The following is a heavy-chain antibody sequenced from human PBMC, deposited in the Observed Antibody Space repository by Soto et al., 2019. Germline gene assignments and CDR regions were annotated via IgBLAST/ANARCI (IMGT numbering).Heavy chain of an antibody. CDR2: ISYDGSHK. V-gene: IGHV3-30*18. J-gene: IGHJ4*02. Sequence: LRLSCAASGFTFSSYGMHWVRQAPGKGLEWVAVISYDGSHKYYADSVKGRFTISRDNSKNTLYLHVNSLRAEDTAVYYCAKSRLSYDSSGYLDYWGQGTRVTVS. D-gene: IGHD3-22*01. CDR1: GFTFSSYG. CDR3: AKSRLSYDSSGYLDY.